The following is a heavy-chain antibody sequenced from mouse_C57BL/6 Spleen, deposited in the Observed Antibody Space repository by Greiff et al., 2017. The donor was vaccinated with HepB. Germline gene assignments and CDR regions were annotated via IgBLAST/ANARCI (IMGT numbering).Heavy chain of an antibody. Sequence: EVKLMESGAELVKPGASVKLSCTASGFNIKDYYMHWVKQRTEQGLEWIGRIDPEDGETKYAPKFQGKATITADTSANTAYMQLSSLTSEDTAVYSCARSGDYDGDYYAMDYWGQGTSVTVSS. CDR1: GFNIKDYY. V-gene: IGHV14-2*01. D-gene: IGHD2-4*01. J-gene: IGHJ4*01. CDR3: ARSGDYDGDYYAMDY. CDR2: IDPEDGET.